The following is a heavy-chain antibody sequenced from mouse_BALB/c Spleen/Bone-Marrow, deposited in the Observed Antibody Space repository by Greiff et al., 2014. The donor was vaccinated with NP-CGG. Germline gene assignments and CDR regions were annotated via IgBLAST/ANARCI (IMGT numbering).Heavy chain of an antibody. CDR3: ARERYGYDGWYFDV. CDR1: GYTFTNYW. J-gene: IGHJ1*01. D-gene: IGHD2-2*01. CDR2: IAPGSGST. Sequence: DLVMPGASVKLSCKTSGYTFTNYWINWIKQRPGQGLEWLGRIAPGSGSTYYNEMFKVKAPLTVDTSSSTAYIQLSSLSSEDSAVYFCARERYGYDGWYFDVWGAGTTVTVSS. V-gene: IGHV1S41*01.